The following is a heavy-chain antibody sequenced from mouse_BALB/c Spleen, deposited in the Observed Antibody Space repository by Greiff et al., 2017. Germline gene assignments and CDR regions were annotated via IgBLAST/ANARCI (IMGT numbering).Heavy chain of an antibody. CDR3: ARGGITVYAMDY. J-gene: IGHJ4*01. D-gene: IGHD2-4*01. CDR1: GDSITGGY. V-gene: IGHV3-8*02. CDR2: ISYSGST. Sequence: DVKLVESGPSLVKPSQTLSLTCSVTGDSITGGYWNWIRKFPGNKLEYMGYISYSGSTYYNPSLKSRISITRDTSKNQYYLQLNSVTTEDTATYYCARGGITVYAMDYWGQGTSVTVSS.